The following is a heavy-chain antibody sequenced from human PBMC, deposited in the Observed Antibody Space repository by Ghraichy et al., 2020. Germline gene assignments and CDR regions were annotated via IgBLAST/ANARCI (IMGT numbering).Heavy chain of an antibody. CDR3: ARPGDDANFYY. Sequence: GGSLRLSCAASGFTFSSYAMSWVRQAPGKGLEWVSAIGGSDGRTYYADSVKGRFTISRDNSKNTLFLQMNSLRAEDTAVYYCARPGDDANFYYWGQGTLVTVSS. CDR1: GFTFSSYA. V-gene: IGHV3-23*01. CDR2: IGGSDGRT. D-gene: IGHD4-17*01. J-gene: IGHJ4*02.